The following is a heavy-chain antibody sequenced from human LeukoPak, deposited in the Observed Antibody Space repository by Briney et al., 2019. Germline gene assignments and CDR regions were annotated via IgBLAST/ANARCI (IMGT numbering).Heavy chain of an antibody. CDR2: FSSSSGTM. V-gene: IGHV3-48*01. Sequence: GESLKISCAASGFTFSTYRMNWVRQAPGKGLEWVSYFSSSSGTMYYADSVRGRFTISRDIAKNSLYLQMNSLRAEDTAVYYSATAGSSWFYDYWGQGTLVTVSS. J-gene: IGHJ4*02. D-gene: IGHD6-13*01. CDR3: ATAGSSWFYDY. CDR1: GFTFSTYR.